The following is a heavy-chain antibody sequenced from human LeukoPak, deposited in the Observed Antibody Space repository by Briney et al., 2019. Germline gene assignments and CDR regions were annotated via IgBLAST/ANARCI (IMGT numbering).Heavy chain of an antibody. CDR3: ARADYYGSGMYYYYYMDV. D-gene: IGHD3-10*01. V-gene: IGHV1-18*01. J-gene: IGHJ6*03. Sequence: ASVKVSCKASGYTFTSYGISWVRQAPGQGLEWMGWISAYNGNTNYAQKLQGRVTMTTDTSTSTAYMELRSLRSEDTAVYYCARADYYGSGMYYYYYMDVWGKGTTVTISS. CDR2: ISAYNGNT. CDR1: GYTFTSYG.